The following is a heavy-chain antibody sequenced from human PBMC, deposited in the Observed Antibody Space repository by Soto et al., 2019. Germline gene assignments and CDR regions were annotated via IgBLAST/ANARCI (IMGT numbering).Heavy chain of an antibody. J-gene: IGHJ1*01. V-gene: IGHV1-18*01. D-gene: IGHD6-19*01. Sequence: ASVKVSCKSSGYTITSYGISCVRQAPGQGLEWMGWISAYNGNTNYAQKLQGRVTMTTDTSTSTAYMELRSLRSDDTAVYYCASQAVAGHSGFQHWGQGTLVTVSS. CDR1: GYTITSYG. CDR3: ASQAVAGHSGFQH. CDR2: ISAYNGNT.